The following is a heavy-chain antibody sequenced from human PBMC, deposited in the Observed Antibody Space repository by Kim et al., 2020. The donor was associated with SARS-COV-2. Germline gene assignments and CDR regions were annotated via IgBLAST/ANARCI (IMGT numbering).Heavy chain of an antibody. V-gene: IGHV1-3*01. CDR1: GYTFKSYP. Sequence: ASVKVSCKAYGYTFKSYPIHWLRQAPGQRPEWMGWVNAANDETQYSQKFQGRVTITRDTSANTAYMELRRLTTKDTAVYYCARDMDPTVYDHWGQGTLVTVSS. CDR2: VNAANDET. CDR3: ARDMDPTVYDH. J-gene: IGHJ4*02. D-gene: IGHD4-4*01.